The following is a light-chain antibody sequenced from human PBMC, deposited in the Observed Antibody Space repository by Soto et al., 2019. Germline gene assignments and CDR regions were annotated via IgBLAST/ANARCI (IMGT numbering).Light chain of an antibody. J-gene: IGLJ1*01. Sequence: VLTQPASVSGSPGQSITISCTGTSSDVGLYDYVSWYQQHPGKAPQLMIYAVSNRPSGVSNRFSASKSGNTASLFISGLQAEDEADYYCSSYTSDSSYVFGYGTKVTVL. V-gene: IGLV2-14*01. CDR3: SSYTSDSSYV. CDR1: SSDVGLYDY. CDR2: AVS.